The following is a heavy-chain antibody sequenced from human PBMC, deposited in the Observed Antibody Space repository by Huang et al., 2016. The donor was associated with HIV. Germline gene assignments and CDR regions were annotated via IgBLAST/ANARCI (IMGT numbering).Heavy chain of an antibody. CDR1: GGSFSCYY. J-gene: IGHJ6*03. CDR2: INHSEST. Sequence: QVQLQQWGAGLLRPSETLSLTCAVYGGSFSCYYGTWIRQPPGKGREWLGEINHSESTNYNPALKSGVPISVDTSRNQFSLTLTSVTAADTAVYYCARGQGGYYYYYMDVWGKGTTVTVSS. CDR3: ARGQGGYYYYYMDV. V-gene: IGHV4-34*01.